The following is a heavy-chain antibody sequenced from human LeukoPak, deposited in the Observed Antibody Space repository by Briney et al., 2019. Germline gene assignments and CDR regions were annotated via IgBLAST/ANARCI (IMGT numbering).Heavy chain of an antibody. D-gene: IGHD6-19*01. CDR1: GFTFSIYA. Sequence: PGGSLRLSCAASGFTFSIYAMSWVRQAPGKGLEWVSAISGSGGSTYYADSVKGRFTISRDNSKNTLYLQMNSLRAEDTAVYYCARGGFTWLVRPTYYYYGMDVWGQGTTVTVSS. V-gene: IGHV3-23*01. J-gene: IGHJ6*02. CDR2: ISGSGGST. CDR3: ARGGFTWLVRPTYYYYGMDV.